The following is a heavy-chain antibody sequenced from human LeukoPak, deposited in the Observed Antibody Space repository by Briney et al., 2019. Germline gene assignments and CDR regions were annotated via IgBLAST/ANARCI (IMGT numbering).Heavy chain of an antibody. V-gene: IGHV1-3*01. CDR3: ARDRKSRYCSSTSCYTDFDY. D-gene: IGHD2-2*02. CDR1: GYTFTTYA. Sequence: ASVKVSCKASGYTFTTYAIHWVRQAPGQRLEWMGWINAGNGNTKYSQKFQGRVTITRDTSASTAYMELSSLRSEDTSVYYCARDRKSRYCSSTSCYTDFDYWGQGTLVTVSS. J-gene: IGHJ4*02. CDR2: INAGNGNT.